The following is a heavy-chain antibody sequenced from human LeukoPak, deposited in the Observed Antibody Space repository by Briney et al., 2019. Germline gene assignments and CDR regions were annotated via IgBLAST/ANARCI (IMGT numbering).Heavy chain of an antibody. Sequence: ASVKVSCKASGYTFPGYYMHWVRQAPGQGLEWTGWINANSGGTNYAQEFQGRVTMHRDTSISTAYMELSRLRSDDTAVYYCARAGSGSYYVAGAFDIWGQGTMVTLSS. D-gene: IGHD1-26*01. CDR2: INANSGGT. V-gene: IGHV1-2*02. CDR3: ARAGSGSYYVAGAFDI. CDR1: GYTFPGYY. J-gene: IGHJ3*02.